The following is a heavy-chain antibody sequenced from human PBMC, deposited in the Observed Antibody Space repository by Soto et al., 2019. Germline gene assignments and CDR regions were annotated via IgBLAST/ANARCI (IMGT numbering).Heavy chain of an antibody. CDR1: GFTFSRYW. V-gene: IGHV3-74*01. J-gene: IGHJ4*02. CDR3: ARDGDGSVVDRDY. Sequence: EVQLVESGGDLVQPGGSLRLSCAASGFTFSRYWMHWVRQAPGKGLVWVSRLNGDGSSTHYADSVEGRFTISRDNAKNTLYLQMNSLTDEDTAMYYGARDGDGSVVDRDYWGQGILVTVSS. CDR2: LNGDGSST. D-gene: IGHD2-21*01.